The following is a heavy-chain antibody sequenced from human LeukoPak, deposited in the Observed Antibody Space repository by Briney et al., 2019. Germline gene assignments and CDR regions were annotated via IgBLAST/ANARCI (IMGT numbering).Heavy chain of an antibody. Sequence: PSETLSLTCSVSGDSITNYYWNWIRQPAGKGLEWIGRIYISGITNYNPSLKSRVTMSVDTSKNHFSLKLSSVTAADTAVYYCARDMRYFDWFHSYYYYYMDVWGKGTTVTISS. CDR2: IYISGIT. CDR1: GDSITNYY. J-gene: IGHJ6*03. D-gene: IGHD3-9*01. CDR3: ARDMRYFDWFHSYYYYYMDV. V-gene: IGHV4-4*07.